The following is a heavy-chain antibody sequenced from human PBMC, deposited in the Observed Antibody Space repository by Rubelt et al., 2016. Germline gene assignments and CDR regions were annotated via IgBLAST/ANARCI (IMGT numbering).Heavy chain of an antibody. D-gene: IGHD4-23*01. V-gene: IGHV3-9*01. CDR1: GFTFDDYA. Sequence: EVQLVESGGGLVQPGRSLRLSCAASGFTFDDYAMHWVRQAPGKGLEWVSGISWNSGIIGYADSVKGRFTISRDNAKNSLYLQMNSLRAEDTALYYCAKGILRWSVGYGMDVWGQGTTVTVSS. J-gene: IGHJ6*02. CDR3: AKGILRWSVGYGMDV. CDR2: ISWNSGII.